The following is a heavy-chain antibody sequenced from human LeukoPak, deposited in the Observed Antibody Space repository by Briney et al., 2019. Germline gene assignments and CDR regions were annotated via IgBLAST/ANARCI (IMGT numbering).Heavy chain of an antibody. CDR3: ARSTGWLNGH. D-gene: IGHD2-8*02. J-gene: IGHJ4*02. Sequence: PSQTLSLTCAISGDSVSSTSAAWNWLRQSPSRGLEWLGRTYYRSKWYNDYAISVKSRITINPDTSKNQFSLQLNSVTPEDSAVYYCARSTGWLNGHWGQGTLVTVSS. V-gene: IGHV6-1*01. CDR2: TYYRSKWYN. CDR1: GDSVSSTSAA.